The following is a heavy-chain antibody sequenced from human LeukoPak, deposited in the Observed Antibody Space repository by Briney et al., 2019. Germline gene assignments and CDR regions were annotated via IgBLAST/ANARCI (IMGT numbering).Heavy chain of an antibody. J-gene: IGHJ4*02. CDR1: GGSISSYY. CDR3: ARAAREMATTPDFDY. V-gene: IGHV4-59*01. D-gene: IGHD5-24*01. CDR2: IYYSRST. Sequence: SETLSLTCAVSGGSISSYYWSWIRQPPGKGLEWIGYIYYSRSTNYNPSLKSRVTISVDTSKNQFSLKLSSVTAADTAVYYCARAAREMATTPDFDYWGQGTLVTVSS.